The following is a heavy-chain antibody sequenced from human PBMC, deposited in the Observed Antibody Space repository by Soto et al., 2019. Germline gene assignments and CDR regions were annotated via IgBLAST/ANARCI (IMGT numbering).Heavy chain of an antibody. D-gene: IGHD3-10*01. CDR3: ARDGWYYYGSGSYYDSRYYFDY. Sequence: ASVKVSCKASGYTFTSYAMHWLRQAPGQRLEWMGWINAGNGNTKYSQKFQGRVTITRDTSASTAYMELSSLRSEDTAVYYCARDGWYYYGSGSYYDSRYYFDYWGQGTLVTVSS. CDR1: GYTFTSYA. J-gene: IGHJ4*02. V-gene: IGHV1-3*01. CDR2: INAGNGNT.